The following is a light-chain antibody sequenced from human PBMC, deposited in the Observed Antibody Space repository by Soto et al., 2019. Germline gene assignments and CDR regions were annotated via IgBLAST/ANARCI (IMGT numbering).Light chain of an antibody. V-gene: IGKV3-20*01. Sequence: PGESATLSCRASQTVSRSYFVWYQQKPGQAPRLLIYGASARAPGIPDRFSGTRSGTESTLTISRLEPEDFAVYFCQHFDSSPTFGGGTKVEIK. J-gene: IGKJ4*01. CDR3: QHFDSSPT. CDR1: QTVSRSY. CDR2: GAS.